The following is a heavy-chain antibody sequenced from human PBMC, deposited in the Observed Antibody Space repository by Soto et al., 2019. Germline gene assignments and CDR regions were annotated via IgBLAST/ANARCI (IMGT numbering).Heavy chain of an antibody. CDR2: ISYDGSNK. D-gene: IGHD2-2*01. CDR1: GFTFSSYG. J-gene: IGHJ6*02. CDR3: AKDQGYCSSTSCYARLFGEGGYYYYGMDV. V-gene: IGHV3-30*18. Sequence: GGSLRLSCAASGFTFSSYGMHWVRQAPGKGLEWVAVISYDGSNKYYADSVKGRFTISRDNSKNTLYLQMNSLRAEDTAVNYCAKDQGYCSSTSCYARLFGEGGYYYYGMDVWGQGTTVTVSS.